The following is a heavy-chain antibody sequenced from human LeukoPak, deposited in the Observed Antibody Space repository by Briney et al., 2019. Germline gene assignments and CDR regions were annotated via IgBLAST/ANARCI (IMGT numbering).Heavy chain of an antibody. V-gene: IGHV3-30*02. CDR2: IRYDGSNK. J-gene: IGHJ4*02. CDR1: GFTFSSYG. D-gene: IGHD3-3*01. Sequence: GGSLSLSCAASGFTFSSYGMHWVRQAPGKGLEWVAFIRYDGSNKYYAHSVKGRFTISRDNSKNTLYLQMNSLRAEDTAVYYCAKDLLRFLEWLSDGGSYFDYWGQGTLVTVSS. CDR3: AKDLLRFLEWLSDGGSYFDY.